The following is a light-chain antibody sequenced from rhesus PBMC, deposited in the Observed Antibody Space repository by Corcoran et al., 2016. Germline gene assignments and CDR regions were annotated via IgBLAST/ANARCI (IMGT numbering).Light chain of an antibody. V-gene: IGKV1-32*02. J-gene: IGKJ2*01. Sequence: DIQMSQSPSSLSASVGDRVTITCRASQGISSYLNWYQQKPGKAPKLLIYYANSLASGVPSRFSGSGSGTECTLTISSLQPEEFATYYCQQGNSNPYSFGQGTKVEIK. CDR2: YAN. CDR3: QQGNSNPYS. CDR1: QGISSY.